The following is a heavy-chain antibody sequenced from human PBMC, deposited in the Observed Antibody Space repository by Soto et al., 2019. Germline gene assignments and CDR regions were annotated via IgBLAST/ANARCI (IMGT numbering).Heavy chain of an antibody. J-gene: IGHJ6*02. Sequence: QVQLQESGPGLVKPSQTLSLTCTVSGVSISNSDYWWSWSRQSPGKGLEWIGNTYYSGTTNYNPSLKSRVTISLDTSKNQFSLKMRSVTAADTAVYYCASVSGPYYYGLDVWGQGTTVTVSS. CDR1: GVSISNSDYW. CDR2: TYYSGTT. D-gene: IGHD3-3*01. V-gene: IGHV4-30-4*01. CDR3: ASVSGPYYYGLDV.